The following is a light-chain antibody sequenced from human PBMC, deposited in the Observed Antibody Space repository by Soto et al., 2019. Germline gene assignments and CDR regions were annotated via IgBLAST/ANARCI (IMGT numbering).Light chain of an antibody. V-gene: IGLV2-14*01. CDR3: SSYTSSSTLV. CDR1: SSDVGGYNY. CDR2: DVS. Sequence: QSVLTQPASVSVSPGQSITISCTGTSSDVGGYNYVSWYQQHPGKAPKLMIYDVSNRPSGVSNRFSGSKSGNTASLTIFGLQAEDEADYYCSSYTSSSTLVFGTGTKVTVL. J-gene: IGLJ1*01.